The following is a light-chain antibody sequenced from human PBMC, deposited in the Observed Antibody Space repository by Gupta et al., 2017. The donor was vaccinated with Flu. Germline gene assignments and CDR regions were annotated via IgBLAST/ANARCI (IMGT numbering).Light chain of an antibody. CDR1: SSNIGAGYP. J-gene: IGLJ1*01. CDR3: QSYDTSLGGAYV. V-gene: IGLV1-40*01. CDR2: NYN. Sequence: QSVLTQPPSVSGAPGQRVTIPCTGGSSNIGAGYPVHWYQHVAGAAPKLLISNYNSRPSGVPDRFSGSKSGTSASLAITGLQAEDEADYYCQSYDTSLGGAYVFGTGTKVSVL.